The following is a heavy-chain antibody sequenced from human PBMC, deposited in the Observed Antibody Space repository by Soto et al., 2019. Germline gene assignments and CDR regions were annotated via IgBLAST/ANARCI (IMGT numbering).Heavy chain of an antibody. CDR2: IWYDGSNK. D-gene: IGHD3-22*01. CDR3: ARTNYYYDSSGPFDY. CDR1: GFTFSSYG. V-gene: IGHV3-33*01. Sequence: GGSLRLSCAASGFTFSSYGMHWVRQAPGKGLEWVAVIWYDGSNKYYADSVKGRFTISRDNSKNTLYLQMNSLRAEDTAVYYCARTNYYYDSSGPFDYWGQGTLVTVSS. J-gene: IGHJ4*02.